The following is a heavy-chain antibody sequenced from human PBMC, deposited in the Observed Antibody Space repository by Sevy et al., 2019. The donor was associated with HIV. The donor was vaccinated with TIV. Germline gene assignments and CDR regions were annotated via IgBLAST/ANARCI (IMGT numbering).Heavy chain of an antibody. CDR2: ISYDGSNK. Sequence: GGSLRLSCAASGFTFSSYAMHWVRQAPGKGLEWVAVISYDGSNKYYADSVKGRFTISRDNSKNTLYLQMNSLRADDTAVYYCAKALNPALESMLEVLFRSLKGFDVWGQGTMVTVSS. CDR3: AKALNPALESMLEVLFRSLKGFDV. D-gene: IGHD3-22*01. J-gene: IGHJ3*01. V-gene: IGHV3-30*04. CDR1: GFTFSSYA.